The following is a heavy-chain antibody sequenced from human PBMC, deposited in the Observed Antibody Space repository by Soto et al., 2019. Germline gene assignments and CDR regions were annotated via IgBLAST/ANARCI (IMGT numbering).Heavy chain of an antibody. V-gene: IGHV5-51*01. CDR2: IFTRDSET. Sequence: GESVKISCXGPGHLFNNHWIGWVRQTPGKGLEWMGLIFTRDSETKTSPSFQGHVSFSVDNSINTVYLQWTSLKTTDTGIYFCARGHFDSGHGYDLWGQGTLVTVSS. D-gene: IGHD3-10*01. J-gene: IGHJ5*02. CDR1: GHLFNNHW. CDR3: ARGHFDSGHGYDL.